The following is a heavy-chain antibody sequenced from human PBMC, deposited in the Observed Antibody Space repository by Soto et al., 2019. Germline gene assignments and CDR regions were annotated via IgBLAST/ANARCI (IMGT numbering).Heavy chain of an antibody. J-gene: IGHJ3*02. D-gene: IGHD3-22*01. CDR3: ARDKGYYDSSGYSGGALHAFDI. CDR2: IIPIFGTA. Sequence: SVKVSCKASGGTFSSYAISWVRQAPGQGLEWMGGIIPIFGTANYAQKFQGRVTITADESTSTAYMELSSLRSEDTAVYYCARDKGYYDSSGYSGGALHAFDIWGQGXMVTV. V-gene: IGHV1-69*13. CDR1: GGTFSSYA.